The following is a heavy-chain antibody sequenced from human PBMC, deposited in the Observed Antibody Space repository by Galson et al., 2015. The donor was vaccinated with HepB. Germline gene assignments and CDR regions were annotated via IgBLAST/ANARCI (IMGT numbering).Heavy chain of an antibody. CDR2: INPNSGGT. D-gene: IGHD6-19*01. V-gene: IGHV1-2*02. CDR3: AKEGSSGWYGIDY. CDR1: GYTFTGYY. J-gene: IGHJ4*02. Sequence: SVKVSCKASGYTFTGYYIHWVRQAPGQGLEWMGWINPNSGGTDYAQKFQGRVTMTRDTSISTAYMDTVYMELSRLRSDDTAVYYCAKEGSSGWYGIDYWGQGTLVTVSS.